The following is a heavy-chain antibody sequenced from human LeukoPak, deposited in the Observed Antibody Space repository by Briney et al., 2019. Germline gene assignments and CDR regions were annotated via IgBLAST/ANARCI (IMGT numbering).Heavy chain of an antibody. CDR1: GFTFSRHW. CDR3: TTGITMVRGVIHLIDY. J-gene: IGHJ4*02. CDR2: IKSKTDGGTT. D-gene: IGHD3-10*01. V-gene: IGHV3-15*01. Sequence: GGSLRLSCAASGFTFSRHWMSWVRQAPGKGLEWVGRIKSKTDGGTTDYAAPVKGRFTISRDDSKNTLYLQMNSLKTEDTAVYYCTTGITMVRGVIHLIDYWGQGILVTVSS.